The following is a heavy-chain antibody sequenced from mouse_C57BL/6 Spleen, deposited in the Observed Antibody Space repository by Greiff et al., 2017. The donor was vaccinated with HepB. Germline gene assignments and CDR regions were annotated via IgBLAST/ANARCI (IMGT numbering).Heavy chain of an antibody. CDR2: INPNNGGT. D-gene: IGHD1-1*01. J-gene: IGHJ3*01. CDR3: ARSYGSSFSWFAY. Sequence: EVKLQQSGPELVKPGASVKMSCKASGYTFTDYNMHWVKQSHGKSLEWIGYINPNNGGTSYNQKFKGKATLTVNKSSSTAYMELRSLTSEDSAVYYCARSYGSSFSWFAYWGQGTLVTVSA. V-gene: IGHV1-22*01. CDR1: GYTFTDYN.